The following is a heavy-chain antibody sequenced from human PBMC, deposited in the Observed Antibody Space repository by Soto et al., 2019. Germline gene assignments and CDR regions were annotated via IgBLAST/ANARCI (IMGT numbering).Heavy chain of an antibody. CDR3: ARVQITGTELRYYYGMDV. CDR1: GGTFSSYA. D-gene: IGHD1-20*01. V-gene: IGHV1-69*01. Sequence: QVQLVQSGAEVKKPGSSVKVSCKASGGTFSSYAISWVRQAPGQGLEWMGGIIPIFGTANYAQKFQGRVTITADESTSTAYMELSSLRSEDTAVYYCARVQITGTELRYYYGMDVWGQGTTVTVSS. CDR2: IIPIFGTA. J-gene: IGHJ6*02.